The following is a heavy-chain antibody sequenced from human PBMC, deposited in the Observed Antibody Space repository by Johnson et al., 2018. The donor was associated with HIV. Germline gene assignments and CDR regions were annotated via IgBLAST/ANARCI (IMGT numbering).Heavy chain of an antibody. CDR2: IKQDGSEK. J-gene: IGHJ3*02. Sequence: VQLVESGGGVVQPGESLRLSCAASGFTFSDYYMSWIRQAPGKGLEWVANIKQDGSEKYYVDSVKGRFTISRDNAKNSLYLQMNSLRAEDTALYYCARSPTDGWVSSAFDIWGQGTMVTVSS. CDR1: GFTFSDYY. V-gene: IGHV3-7*03. CDR3: ARSPTDGWVSSAFDI. D-gene: IGHD3-16*01.